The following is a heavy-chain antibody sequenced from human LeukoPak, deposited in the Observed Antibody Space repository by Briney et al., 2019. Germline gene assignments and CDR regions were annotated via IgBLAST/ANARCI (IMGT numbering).Heavy chain of an antibody. CDR3: ARGLDV. J-gene: IGHJ6*02. V-gene: IGHV3-7*03. CDR2: IKPDGSEK. Sequence: GGSLRLSCVASGFTFNSFAMHWVRQAPGKGLEWVANIKPDGSEKYYLDSVKGRFTISRDNAKNSLYLQMNSLRAEDTAVYYCARGLDVWGQGTSVTVSS. CDR1: GFTFNSFA.